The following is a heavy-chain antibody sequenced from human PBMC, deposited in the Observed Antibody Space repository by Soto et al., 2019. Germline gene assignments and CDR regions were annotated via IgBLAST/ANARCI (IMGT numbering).Heavy chain of an antibody. J-gene: IGHJ6*02. CDR3: ARDPNDSSAYYHHYYYGMDV. Sequence: QIRLMQSGAEVKKPGASVKVSCKASGYTFTSYGIHWVRQAPGQRLEWTGWINAGNGNIKYSEKFQGRVTITRDTTASTAYLELSSLRSEDTAVYYCARDPNDSSAYYHHYYYGMDVWGQGTTVTVSS. V-gene: IGHV1-3*01. D-gene: IGHD3-22*01. CDR1: GYTFTSYG. CDR2: INAGNGNI.